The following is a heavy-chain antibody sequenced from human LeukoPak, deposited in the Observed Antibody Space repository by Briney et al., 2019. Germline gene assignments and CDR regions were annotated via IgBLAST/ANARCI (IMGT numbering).Heavy chain of an antibody. J-gene: IGHJ4*02. CDR2: IYYSGST. CDR3: ARGGDCSGGSCYFFDY. Sequence: LETLSLTRTVSGGSISSYYWSWIRQPPGKGLEWIGYIYYSGSTNYNPSLKSRVTISVDTSKNQFSLKLSSVTAADTAVYYCARGGDCSGGSCYFFDYWGQGTLVTVSS. D-gene: IGHD2-15*01. CDR1: GGSISSYY. V-gene: IGHV4-59*01.